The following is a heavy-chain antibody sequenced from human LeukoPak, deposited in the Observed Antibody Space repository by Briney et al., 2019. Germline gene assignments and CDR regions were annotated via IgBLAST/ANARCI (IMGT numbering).Heavy chain of an antibody. CDR1: GFTFSSYA. CDR2: ISGSGGST. D-gene: IGHD2-2*01. J-gene: IGHJ4*02. V-gene: IGHV3-23*01. Sequence: SGGSLRLSCAASGFTFSSYAMSWVRQAPGKGLEWVSAISGSGGSTYYADSVKGRFTISRDNSKSTLYLQMNSLRAEDTAVYYCAKDPVAVVPAADGIDYWGQGTLVTVSS. CDR3: AKDPVAVVPAADGIDY.